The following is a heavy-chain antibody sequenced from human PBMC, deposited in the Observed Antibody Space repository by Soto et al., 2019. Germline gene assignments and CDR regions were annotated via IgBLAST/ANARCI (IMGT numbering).Heavy chain of an antibody. CDR1: GFTFSNYA. CDR2: ISGSGGST. D-gene: IGHD6-19*01. CDR3: ARRTSGWYLDY. J-gene: IGHJ4*02. V-gene: IGHV3-23*01. Sequence: EVQLLESGGGLVQPGGSLRLSCAASGFTFSNYAMSWVRQAPGKGLEWVSVISGSGGSTYYADSVKGRFTISRDNSKNTLYLQMSSLSAEDTAVYYCARRTSGWYLDYWGQGTLVTVSS.